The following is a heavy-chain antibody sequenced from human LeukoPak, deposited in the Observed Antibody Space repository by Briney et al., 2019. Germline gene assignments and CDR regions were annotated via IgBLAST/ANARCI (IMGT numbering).Heavy chain of an antibody. CDR2: IYASGST. J-gene: IGHJ4*02. V-gene: IGHV4-61*02. CDR1: GGSISSGTYY. CDR3: ASLTSELDY. D-gene: IGHD4/OR15-4a*01. Sequence: SQTLSLTCTVSGGSISSGTYYWSWIRQPAGKGLEWIGRIYASGSTNYNPSLKSRVTISVDTSKNQFSLELSSVTAADTAVYYCASLTSELDYWGQGTLVTVSS.